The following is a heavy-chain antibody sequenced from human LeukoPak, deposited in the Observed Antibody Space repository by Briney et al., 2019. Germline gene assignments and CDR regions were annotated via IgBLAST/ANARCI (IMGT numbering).Heavy chain of an antibody. V-gene: IGHV4-34*01. CDR3: AREIAAAGASYYYYYGMDV. Sequence: SETLSLTCAVYGGSFSGYYWSWIRQPPGKGLEWIGEINRSGSTNYNPSLKSRVTISVDTSKNQFSLKLSSVTAADTAEYYCAREIAAAGASYYYYYGMDVWGKGTTVTVSS. D-gene: IGHD6-13*01. CDR2: INRSGST. CDR1: GGSFSGYY. J-gene: IGHJ6*04.